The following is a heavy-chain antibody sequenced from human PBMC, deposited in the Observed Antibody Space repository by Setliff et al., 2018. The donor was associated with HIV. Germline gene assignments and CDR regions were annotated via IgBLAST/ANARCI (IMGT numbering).Heavy chain of an antibody. Sequence: SGPTLVNPTETLTLTCTVSGFSLSNGRMGVSWIRQPPGKALEWLANIFSNDEKSYSTSLRSRLTISKDTSKSQVVLSLSNMDPVDTATYYCARLWFGAPGTDFYYYGMDVWGQWTTVTVSS. J-gene: IGHJ6*02. V-gene: IGHV2-26*01. CDR3: ARLWFGAPGTDFYYYGMDV. D-gene: IGHD3-10*01. CDR2: IFSNDEK. CDR1: GFSLSNGRMG.